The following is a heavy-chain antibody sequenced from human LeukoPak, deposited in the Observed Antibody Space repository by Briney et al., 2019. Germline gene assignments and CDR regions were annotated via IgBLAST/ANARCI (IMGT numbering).Heavy chain of an antibody. CDR1: GFTFSNYG. Sequence: GGSLRLSCITSGFTFSNYGFHWVRRAPGKGLEWTAAIWYDGSNQYYPDSVKGRFTISRDNSKNTIYLQMNSLRIEDTAMYYCARDLSSSWSPGVWGQGTMVSVSS. CDR3: ARDLSSSWSPGV. V-gene: IGHV3-33*01. D-gene: IGHD6-13*01. J-gene: IGHJ3*01. CDR2: IWYDGSNQ.